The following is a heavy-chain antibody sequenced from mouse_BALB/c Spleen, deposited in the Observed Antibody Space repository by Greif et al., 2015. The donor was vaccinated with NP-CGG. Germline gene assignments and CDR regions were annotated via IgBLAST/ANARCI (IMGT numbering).Heavy chain of an antibody. CDR2: ISDGGSYT. CDR3: ARGDYYGSNDY. Sequence: EVKVVESGGGLVKPGGSLKLSCAASGFTFSDYYMYWVRQTPEKRLEWVATISDGGSYTYYPDSVKGRFTISRDNAKNNLYLQMSSLKSEDTAMYYCARGDYYGSNDYWGQGTTLTVSS. J-gene: IGHJ2*01. CDR1: GFTFSDYY. D-gene: IGHD1-1*01. V-gene: IGHV5-4*02.